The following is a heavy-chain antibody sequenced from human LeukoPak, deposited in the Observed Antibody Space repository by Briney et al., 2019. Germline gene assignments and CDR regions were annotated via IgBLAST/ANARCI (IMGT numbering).Heavy chain of an antibody. CDR3: ARGGATVVSTRADWFDA. V-gene: IGHV1-2*02. CDR2: INPTTGGT. Sequence: GASVKVSCTASGYTFTCNYLTWVRRAPGQGFEWMGWINPTTGGTNYAQKFQGRVTMTRDTYINTVYMELTGLISDDTAVYYCARGGATVVSTRADWFDAWGQGTLVTVSS. J-gene: IGHJ5*02. D-gene: IGHD2-2*01. CDR1: GYTFTCNY.